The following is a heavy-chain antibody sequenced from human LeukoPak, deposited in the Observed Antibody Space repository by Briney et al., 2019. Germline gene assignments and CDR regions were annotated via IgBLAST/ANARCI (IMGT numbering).Heavy chain of an antibody. Sequence: ASVKVSCKASGYTFTSYGISWVRQAPGQGLEWMGWISAYNGNTNYAQKLQGRITMTTDTSISTAYMELSRLRSDDTAVYYCAREILGYCSSTGCYRAGFDPWGQGTLVTVSS. J-gene: IGHJ5*02. V-gene: IGHV1-18*04. D-gene: IGHD2-2*02. CDR2: ISAYNGNT. CDR3: AREILGYCSSTGCYRAGFDP. CDR1: GYTFTSYG.